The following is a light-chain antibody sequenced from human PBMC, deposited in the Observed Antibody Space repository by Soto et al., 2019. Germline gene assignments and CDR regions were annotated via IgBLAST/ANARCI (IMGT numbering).Light chain of an antibody. CDR1: QTIINY. CDR3: QQSYSTPRT. Sequence: DIEITQSPSSLSASVGDRFTITCRASQTIINYLNWYQQKPGKAPKLLIYAASTLQSGVPSRFSGRGSGTDFTLSIGSLQPEDFATYYCQQSYSTPRTFGQGTKVDI. CDR2: AAS. J-gene: IGKJ1*01. V-gene: IGKV1-39*01.